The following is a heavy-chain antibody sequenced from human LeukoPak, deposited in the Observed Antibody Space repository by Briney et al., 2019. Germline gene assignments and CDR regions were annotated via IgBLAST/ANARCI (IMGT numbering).Heavy chain of an antibody. Sequence: GSLRLSCEASGLTFSSHWMTWVRQAPGKGLEWVANIKKDGSEKYYVDSVKGRFTISRDNAKNSLYLQMNSLRVEDTAVYYCACRPRSDSYYGVFDYWGQGTEVTVSS. V-gene: IGHV3-7*01. CDR2: IKKDGSEK. CDR3: ACRPRSDSYYGVFDY. D-gene: IGHD3-22*01. J-gene: IGHJ4*02. CDR1: GLTFSSHW.